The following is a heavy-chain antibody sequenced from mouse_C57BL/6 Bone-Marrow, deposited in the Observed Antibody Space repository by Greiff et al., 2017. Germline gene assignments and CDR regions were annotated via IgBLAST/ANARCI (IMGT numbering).Heavy chain of an antibody. CDR2: INPNYGTT. CDR3: ARGAQATPHFDY. Sequence: LVESGASVKISCKASGYSFTDYNMNWVKQSNGKSLEWIGVINPNYGTTSYNQKFKGKATLTVDQSSSTAYMQLNSLTSEDSAVYYCARGAQATPHFDYWGQGTTLTVSS. V-gene: IGHV1-39*01. CDR1: GYSFTDYN. J-gene: IGHJ2*01. D-gene: IGHD3-2*02.